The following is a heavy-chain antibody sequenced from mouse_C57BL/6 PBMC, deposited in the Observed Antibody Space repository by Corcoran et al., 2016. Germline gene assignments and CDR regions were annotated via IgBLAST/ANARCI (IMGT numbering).Heavy chain of an antibody. CDR1: GYTFTTYG. D-gene: IGHD1-1*01. CDR3: ARLYYGSSSWYFDV. CDR2: INTYSGVP. V-gene: IGHV9-3*01. J-gene: IGHJ1*03. Sequence: QIQLVQSGPELKKPGETVKISCKASGYTFTTYGMSWVKRAPGKGLKWMGWINTYSGVPTYADDFKGRFAFSLETSASTAYLQINNLKNEDTATYFCARLYYGSSSWYFDVWGTGTTVTVSS.